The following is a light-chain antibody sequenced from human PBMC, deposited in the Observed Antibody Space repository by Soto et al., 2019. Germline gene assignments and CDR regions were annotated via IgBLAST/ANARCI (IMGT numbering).Light chain of an antibody. CDR1: SSNIGSNT. Sequence: QSVLTQPPSASGTPGQIVAISCSGSSSNIGSNTVTWYQPLPGTAPKLLIYSTSQRSSGVPGRFSGSKSGASASLSISGLRSEDEADYYCAAWDDRLDVYVFGTGTKLTVL. CDR3: AAWDDRLDVYV. CDR2: STS. J-gene: IGLJ1*01. V-gene: IGLV1-44*01.